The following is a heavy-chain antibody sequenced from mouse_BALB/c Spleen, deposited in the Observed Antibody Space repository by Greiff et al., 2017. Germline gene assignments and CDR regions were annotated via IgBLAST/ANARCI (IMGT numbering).Heavy chain of an antibody. CDR2: ISSGSSTI. D-gene: IGHD2-4*01. Sequence: EVMLVESGGGLVQPGGSRKLSCAASGFTFSSFGMHWVRQAPEKGLEWVAYISSGSSTIYYADTVKGRFTISRDNPKNTLFLQMTSLRSEDTAMYYCARNYDYSYYAMDYWGQGTSVTVSS. J-gene: IGHJ4*01. CDR1: GFTFSSFG. CDR3: ARNYDYSYYAMDY. V-gene: IGHV5-17*02.